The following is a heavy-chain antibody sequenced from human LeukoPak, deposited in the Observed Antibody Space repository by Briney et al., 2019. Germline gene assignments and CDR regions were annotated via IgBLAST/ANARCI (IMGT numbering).Heavy chain of an antibody. D-gene: IGHD6-13*01. Sequence: GGSLRHSCAASGFTFSSDGMSWVRQAPGKGLEWVSALSGSGSTTYYADSVKGRFTISRDNSKNTLFLEMNSLRVEDTAVYYCAKAGYTSSWPLDYWGQGTQVTVSS. CDR3: AKAGYTSSWPLDY. J-gene: IGHJ4*02. CDR1: GFTFSSDG. V-gene: IGHV3-23*01. CDR2: LSGSGSTT.